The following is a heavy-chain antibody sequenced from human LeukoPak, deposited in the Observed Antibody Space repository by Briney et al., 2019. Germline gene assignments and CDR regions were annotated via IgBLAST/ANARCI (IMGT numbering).Heavy chain of an antibody. CDR1: GGSFSGYY. CDR2: INHSGST. Sequence: SETLSLTCAGYGGSFSGYYWSWIRQPPGKGLEWIGEINHSGSTNYNPSLKSRVTISVDTSKNQFSLKLSSVTAADTAVYYCARNDGDGYNLNYWGQGTLVTVSS. CDR3: ARNDGDGYNLNY. J-gene: IGHJ4*02. D-gene: IGHD5-24*01. V-gene: IGHV4-34*01.